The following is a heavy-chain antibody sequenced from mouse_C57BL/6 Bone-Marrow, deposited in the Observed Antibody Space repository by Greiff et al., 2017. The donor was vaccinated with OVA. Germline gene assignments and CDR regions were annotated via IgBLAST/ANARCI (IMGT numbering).Heavy chain of an antibody. CDR1: GFNIKDDY. J-gene: IGHJ2*01. V-gene: IGHV14-4*01. D-gene: IGHD2-1*01. Sequence: VQLQQSGAELVRPGASVKLSCTASGFNIKDDYMHWVKQRPEQGLEWIGWIDPANGDTEYASKFQGKATITADTSSNTAYLQLSSLTSEDTAVYYCTSYGNCDYWGQGTTLTVSS. CDR2: IDPANGDT. CDR3: TSYGNCDY.